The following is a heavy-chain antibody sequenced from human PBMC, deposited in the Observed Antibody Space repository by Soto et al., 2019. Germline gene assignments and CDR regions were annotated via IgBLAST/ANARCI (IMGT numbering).Heavy chain of an antibody. J-gene: IGHJ6*02. Sequence: EVHLLESGGGLVQPGGSLRLSCTASGFTFSNYAMSWVRQAPDKGLEWVSAISGRGGSTYYADSVKGRFTISRDNSKNMLFPQMNSLRAEDTALYYCAKDSTVTTSLYSYYYGLDVWGQGTTVTVSS. CDR3: AKDSTVTTSLYSYYYGLDV. V-gene: IGHV3-23*01. CDR1: GFTFSNYA. D-gene: IGHD4-17*01. CDR2: ISGRGGST.